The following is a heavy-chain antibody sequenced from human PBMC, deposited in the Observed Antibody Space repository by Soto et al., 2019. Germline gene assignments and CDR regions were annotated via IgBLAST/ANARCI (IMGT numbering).Heavy chain of an antibody. CDR2: IYYSGST. V-gene: IGHV4-31*02. CDR3: ARITVTKGLYYFAY. D-gene: IGHD4-4*01. J-gene: IGHJ4*02. CDR1: GVTISSRGYY. Sequence: TLPLTWTFAGVTISSRGYYWSWIRPHPGKGLEWIGYIYYSGSTYYNPSLKSRVTISVDTSKNQFSLKLSSVTAADTAVYYCARITVTKGLYYFAYWGQGTRVTVSA.